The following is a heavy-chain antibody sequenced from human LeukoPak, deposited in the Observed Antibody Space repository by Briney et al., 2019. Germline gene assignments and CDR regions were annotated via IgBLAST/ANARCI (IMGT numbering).Heavy chain of an antibody. V-gene: IGHV4-4*02. CDR3: ARDPRTTTYDAFDI. Sequence: SETLSLTCGVSGGSISMSNWWSWVRQSPERGLEWIGEIYYTGDTKYNPSLKSRVTISTDKSKNQFSLKLSSVTAADTAVYYCARDPRTTTYDAFDIWGQGTMVTVSS. CDR2: IYYTGDT. J-gene: IGHJ3*02. D-gene: IGHD1-14*01. CDR1: GGSISMSNW.